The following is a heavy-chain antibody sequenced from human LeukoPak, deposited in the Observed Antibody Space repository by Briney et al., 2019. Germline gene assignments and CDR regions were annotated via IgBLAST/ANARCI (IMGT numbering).Heavy chain of an antibody. CDR2: IWYDGSNK. CDR3: AKGVYGGNSVPENY. J-gene: IGHJ4*02. Sequence: GRSLRLSCVASGFTFSSYGMHWVRQVPGKGLEWVALIWYDGSNKYYADSVKGRFTISRDNSKNTLYLQMNSLRADDTAVYYCAKGVYGGNSVPENYWGQGTLVTVSS. D-gene: IGHD4-23*01. V-gene: IGHV3-33*06. CDR1: GFTFSSYG.